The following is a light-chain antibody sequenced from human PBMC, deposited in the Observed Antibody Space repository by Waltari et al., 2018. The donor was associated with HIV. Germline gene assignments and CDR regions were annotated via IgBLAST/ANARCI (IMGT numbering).Light chain of an antibody. J-gene: IGLJ2*01. CDR1: SSDVGDYKY. CDR2: DGS. CDR3: CSFTVTYIWV. V-gene: IGLV2-11*01. Sequence: QSALTQPRSVSGSPGQSVTISCTGNSSDVGDYKYVSWYQQQPGKVPKLMIYDGSKRPPGVPDRFAAAKSGNTASLTIAGLQAEDDADYYCCSFTVTYIWVFGGGTKLTVL.